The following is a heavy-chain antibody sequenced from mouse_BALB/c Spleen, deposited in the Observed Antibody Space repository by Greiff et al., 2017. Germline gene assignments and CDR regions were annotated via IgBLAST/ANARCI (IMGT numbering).Heavy chain of an antibody. Sequence: EVQRVESGGGLVKPGGSLKLSCAASGFTFSSYAMSWVRQTPEKRLEWVASISSGGSTYYPDSVKGRFTISRDNARNILYLQMSSLRSEDTAMYYCASLFYSYAMDYWGQGTSVTVSS. D-gene: IGHD2-1*01. CDR3: ASLFYSYAMDY. CDR2: ISSGGST. CDR1: GFTFSSYA. V-gene: IGHV5-6-5*01. J-gene: IGHJ4*01.